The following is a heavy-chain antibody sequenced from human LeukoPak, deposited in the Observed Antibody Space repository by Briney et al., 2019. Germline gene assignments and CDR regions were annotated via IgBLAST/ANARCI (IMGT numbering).Heavy chain of an antibody. Sequence: HGGSLRLSCVASGFTFSTYAMSWVRQAPGKGLEWLSAMSGSGGSTYYADSVKGRFSISRDNSKNTLYLQMSSLRAEDTAVYYCTKSLGSVVVAAIDSWGLGALVTVSS. CDR1: GFTFSTYA. D-gene: IGHD2-21*02. J-gene: IGHJ4*01. CDR3: TKSLGSVVVAAIDS. V-gene: IGHV3-23*01. CDR2: MSGSGGST.